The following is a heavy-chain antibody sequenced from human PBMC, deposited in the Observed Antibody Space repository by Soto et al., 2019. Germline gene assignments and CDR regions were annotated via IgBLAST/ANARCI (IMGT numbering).Heavy chain of an antibody. CDR3: ARGYCTNGVCLLNFDY. CDR1: GGTFSSYA. J-gene: IGHJ4*02. CDR2: IIPIFGTA. Sequence: QVQLVQSGAEVKKPGSSVKVSCKASGGTFSSYAISWVRQAPGQGLEWMGGIIPIFGTANYAQKFQGRVTITADESTSTADRELSSLRSEDTAVYYCARGYCTNGVCLLNFDYWGQGTLVTVSS. V-gene: IGHV1-69*01. D-gene: IGHD2-8*01.